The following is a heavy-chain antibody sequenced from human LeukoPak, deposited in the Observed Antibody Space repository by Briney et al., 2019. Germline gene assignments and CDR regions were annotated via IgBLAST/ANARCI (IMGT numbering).Heavy chain of an antibody. CDR1: GFTFSSYE. CDR3: ARLVEGLQLSYYYYYMDV. V-gene: IGHV3-48*03. Sequence: PGGSLRLSCAASGFTFSSYEMNWVRQAPGKGLEWVSYISSSGSTIYYADSVKGRFTISRDNAKNSLYLQMNSLRAEDTAVYYCARLVEGLQLSYYYYYMDVWGKGTTVTVSS. CDR2: ISSSGSTI. D-gene: IGHD1-1*01. J-gene: IGHJ6*03.